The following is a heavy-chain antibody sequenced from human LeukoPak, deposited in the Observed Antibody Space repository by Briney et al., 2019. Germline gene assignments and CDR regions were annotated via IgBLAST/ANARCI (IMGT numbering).Heavy chain of an antibody. J-gene: IGHJ4*02. D-gene: IGHD6-19*01. CDR3: ARDRNQWLVLEYYFDY. CDR2: INAGNGNT. CDR1: GYTFTSYA. Sequence: SSVKVSCKASGYTFTSYAMHWLGPAPGQRLEWMGWINAGNGNTKYSQKFQGRVTITRDTSASTAYMKLSSLRSEDTAVYYCARDRNQWLVLEYYFDYWGQGTLVTVSS. V-gene: IGHV1-3*01.